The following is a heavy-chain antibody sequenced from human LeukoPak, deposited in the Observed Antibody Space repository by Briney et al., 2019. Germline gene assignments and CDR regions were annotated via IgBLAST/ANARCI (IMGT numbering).Heavy chain of an antibody. D-gene: IGHD3-22*01. CDR2: INPSGGST. CDR1: GYTFTSYY. Sequence: ASVKVSCKASGYTFTSYYMHWVRQAPGQGLEWMGIINPSGGSTSYAQKFQGRVTMTRDTSTSTVYMELSSLRSEDTAVYYCARGPNIYDSSGYYADYWGQGTLVTVSS. CDR3: ARGPNIYDSSGYYADY. V-gene: IGHV1-46*01. J-gene: IGHJ4*02.